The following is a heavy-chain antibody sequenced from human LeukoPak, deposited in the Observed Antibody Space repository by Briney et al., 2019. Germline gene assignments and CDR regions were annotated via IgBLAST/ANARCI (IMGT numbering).Heavy chain of an antibody. CDR2: ISRDGSSQ. D-gene: IGHD5-24*01. J-gene: IGHJ4*02. Sequence: GRSLRLSCAASGFTFSTYGMHWVRQAPGKGLEWVAVISRDGSSQYYADSVKGRFTISRDNSKNTLYLLMDSLRADDTAVYYCAKDRDGYNAGAFDYWGQGTLVTVSS. V-gene: IGHV3-30*18. CDR3: AKDRDGYNAGAFDY. CDR1: GFTFSTYG.